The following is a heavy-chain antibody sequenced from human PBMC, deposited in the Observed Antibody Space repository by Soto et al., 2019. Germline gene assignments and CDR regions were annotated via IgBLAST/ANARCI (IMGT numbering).Heavy chain of an antibody. J-gene: IGHJ4*02. CDR1: VLTFSSYA. CDR3: AKGYCSGGDCYRALLDY. V-gene: IGHV3-23*01. Sequence: GGSLRLSCAASVLTFSSYAMSWVRQAPGKGLEWVSAIRGSGDRTYYADSVKGRFTISRDNSKNTVNLQMNSLRAEDTAVYYCAKGYCSGGDCYRALLDYWGQGTLVTVSS. D-gene: IGHD2-15*01. CDR2: IRGSGDRT.